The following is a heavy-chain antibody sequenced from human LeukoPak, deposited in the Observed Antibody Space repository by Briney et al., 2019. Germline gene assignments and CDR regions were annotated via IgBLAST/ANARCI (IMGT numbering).Heavy chain of an antibody. CDR3: AREGKAAAGLDDY. Sequence: PGRSLRLSCAASGFTFSSYAMHWVRQAPGKGLEWVAVISYDGSNKYYADSVKGRFTISRDNSKNTLYLQMNSLRAEDTAVYYCAREGKAAAGLDDYWGQGTLVTVSS. J-gene: IGHJ4*02. V-gene: IGHV3-30*04. CDR2: ISYDGSNK. CDR1: GFTFSSYA. D-gene: IGHD6-13*01.